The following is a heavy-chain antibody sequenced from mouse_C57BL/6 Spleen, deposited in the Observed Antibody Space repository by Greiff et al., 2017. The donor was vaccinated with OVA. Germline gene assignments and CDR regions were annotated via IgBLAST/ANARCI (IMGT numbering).Heavy chain of an antibody. CDR3: ARPYDYDEECYAMDY. D-gene: IGHD2-4*01. J-gene: IGHJ4*01. CDR1: GYTFTDYY. CDR2: INPNNGGT. Sequence: VQLQQSGPELVKPGASVKISCKASGYTFTDYYMNWVKQSHGKSLEWIGDINPNNGGTSYNQKFKGKATLTVDKSSSTAYMELRSLTSEDSAVYYCARPYDYDEECYAMDYWGQGTSVTVSS. V-gene: IGHV1-26*01.